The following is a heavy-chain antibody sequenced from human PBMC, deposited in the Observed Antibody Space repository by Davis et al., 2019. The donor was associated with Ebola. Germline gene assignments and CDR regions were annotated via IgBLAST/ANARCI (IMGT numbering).Heavy chain of an antibody. J-gene: IGHJ5*02. CDR3: ARVNYDFWSGYANWFDP. Sequence: SETLSLTCTVSGGSISSYYWSWIRQPPGKGLEWIGYIYYSGSTNYNPSLKSRVTIPVDTSKNQFSLKLSSVTAADTAVYYCARVNYDFWSGYANWFDPWGQGALVTVSS. V-gene: IGHV4-59*01. CDR2: IYYSGST. D-gene: IGHD3-3*01. CDR1: GGSISSYY.